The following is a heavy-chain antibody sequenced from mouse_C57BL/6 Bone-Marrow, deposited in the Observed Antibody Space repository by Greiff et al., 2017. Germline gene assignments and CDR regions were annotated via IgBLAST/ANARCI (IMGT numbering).Heavy chain of an antibody. CDR2: IFPGSGST. D-gene: IGHD1-1*01. V-gene: IGHV1-75*01. CDR3: ARAPFMTTVDYYAMDC. Sequence: QVQLQQSGPELVKPGASVKISCKASGYTFTDYYINWVKQRPGQGLEWIGWIFPGSGSTYYNEKFKGKATLTVDKSSSTAYMLLSSLTSEDSAVXFCARAPFMTTVDYYAMDCWGQGTSVTVSS. J-gene: IGHJ4*01. CDR1: GYTFTDYY.